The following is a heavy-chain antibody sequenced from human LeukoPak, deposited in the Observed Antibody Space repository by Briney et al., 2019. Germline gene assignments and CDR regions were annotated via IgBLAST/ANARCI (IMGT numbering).Heavy chain of an antibody. J-gene: IGHJ4*02. CDR2: IIPIPDIA. CDR1: GDTFSMYT. CDR3: AKDYGGAAAWGYFDY. V-gene: IGHV1-69*04. D-gene: IGHD6-13*01. Sequence: GSSVKVSCKASGDTFSMYTFSWVRQAPGQGLEWMGRIIPIPDIANYPQKFQGRVTITADILTSTTYMELSSLRSEDTALYYCAKDYGGAAAWGYFDYWGQGTLVTVSS.